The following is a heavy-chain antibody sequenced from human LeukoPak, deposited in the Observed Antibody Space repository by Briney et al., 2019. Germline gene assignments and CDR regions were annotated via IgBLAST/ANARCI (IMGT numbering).Heavy chain of an antibody. Sequence: ASVKVSCKASGYTFTSYGISWVRQAPGQGLEWMGWISAYNGNTNYAQKLQGRVTMTEDTSTDTAYMELSSLRSEDTAVYYCATSLSSVYYFDYWGQGTLVTVSS. J-gene: IGHJ4*02. CDR1: GYTFTSYG. CDR2: ISAYNGNT. V-gene: IGHV1-18*01. CDR3: ATSLSSVYYFDY. D-gene: IGHD2/OR15-2a*01.